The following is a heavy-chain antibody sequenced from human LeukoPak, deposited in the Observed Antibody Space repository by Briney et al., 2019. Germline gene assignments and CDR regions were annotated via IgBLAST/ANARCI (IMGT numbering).Heavy chain of an antibody. J-gene: IGHJ4*02. CDR3: ARDGGGGNSF. CDR2: ISSYSGNT. V-gene: IGHV1-18*01. CDR1: GYTFTNYD. D-gene: IGHD4-23*01. Sequence: ASVKVSGKASGYTFTNYDINWVRQAPGQGLEWMAWISSYSGNTDYAQKFQGRVTMTTDTSTSTVYMELRSLTSDDTAVYYCARDGGGGNSFWGQGTLVTVSS.